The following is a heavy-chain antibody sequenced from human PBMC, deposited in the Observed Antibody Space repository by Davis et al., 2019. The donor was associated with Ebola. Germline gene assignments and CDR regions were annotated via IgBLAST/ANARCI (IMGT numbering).Heavy chain of an antibody. Sequence: AASVKVSCKASGYTFTSYAMHWVRQAPGQRLEWMGWINAGNGNTKYSQKFQGRVTITRDTSASTAYMEVGSLRSDDTAVYYCARGWGITMIVVVIDFDYWGQGTLVTVSS. J-gene: IGHJ4*02. D-gene: IGHD3-22*01. CDR1: GYTFTSYA. CDR2: INAGNGNT. CDR3: ARGWGITMIVVVIDFDY. V-gene: IGHV1-3*01.